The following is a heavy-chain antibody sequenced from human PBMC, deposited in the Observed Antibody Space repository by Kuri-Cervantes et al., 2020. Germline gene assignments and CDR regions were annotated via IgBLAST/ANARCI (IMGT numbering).Heavy chain of an antibody. J-gene: IGHJ4*02. CDR2: IKQDGSEK. V-gene: IGHV3-7*04. CDR3: AREAFFCDDY. D-gene: IGHD3-3*02. CDR1: GFTFDNYW. Sequence: GGSLRLSCEASGFTFDNYWMSWVRQAPGKGLEWVANIKQDGSEKYYVDSVKGRFTISRDNARNSLFLQMNSLRAEDTALYYCAREAFFCDDYWGQGTLVTVSS.